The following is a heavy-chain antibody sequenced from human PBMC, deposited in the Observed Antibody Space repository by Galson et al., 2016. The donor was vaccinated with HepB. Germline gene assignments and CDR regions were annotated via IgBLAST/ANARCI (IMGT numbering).Heavy chain of an antibody. Sequence: SVKVSCKASGYAFNTYYIHWVRQAPGQGLEWMGVIDPSGGGTSYAQRFQDRVAMASDTYTGSVYMELSSLRSGETAVYYCARWWRAARLDPWGQGTLVTVSS. D-gene: IGHD2-15*01. CDR1: GYAFNTYY. J-gene: IGHJ5*02. CDR2: IDPSGGGT. CDR3: ARWWRAARLDP. V-gene: IGHV1-46*02.